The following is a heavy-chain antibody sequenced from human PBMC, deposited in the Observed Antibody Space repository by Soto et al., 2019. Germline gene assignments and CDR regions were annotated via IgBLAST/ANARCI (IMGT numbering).Heavy chain of an antibody. J-gene: IGHJ4*02. Sequence: ASVKVSCKASGYTFPRYAMNWMRQAPGQSPEWMGWINPGNGNTKYSQRFQGRVTITRDTSANTAYMELSSLTSEDTAVYYCARSAALTSSYYGYYFDYCGQGPLVNVST. CDR1: GYTFPRYA. CDR3: ARSAALTSSYYGYYFDY. V-gene: IGHV1-3*01. D-gene: IGHD3-9*01. CDR2: INPGNGNT.